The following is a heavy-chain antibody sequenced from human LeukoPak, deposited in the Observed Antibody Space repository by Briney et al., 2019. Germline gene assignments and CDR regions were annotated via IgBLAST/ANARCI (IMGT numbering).Heavy chain of an antibody. Sequence: GGSLRLSCAASGFTFSSYGVHWVRQAPGKGLEWVAFIRYDGSNKYYADSVKGRFTISRDNSKNTLYLQMNSLRAEDTAVYYCAKDIVVVPAALPPDYWGQGTLVTVSS. CDR3: AKDIVVVPAALPPDY. CDR1: GFTFSSYG. V-gene: IGHV3-30*02. J-gene: IGHJ4*02. CDR2: IRYDGSNK. D-gene: IGHD2-2*01.